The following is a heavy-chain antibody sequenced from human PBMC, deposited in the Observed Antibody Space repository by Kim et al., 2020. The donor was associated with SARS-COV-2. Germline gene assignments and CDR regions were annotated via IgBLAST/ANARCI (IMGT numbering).Heavy chain of an antibody. Sequence: ASVKVSCKTSGHTFTRDSIHWVRQAPGQRLEWMGGIDCGNGNTIYSQKFQGRVTFTTDTSASTAYMELSSLRSEDSAVNYCLGGYYFDYCGQGTLVTVFS. CDR1: GHTFTRDS. V-gene: IGHV1-3*01. D-gene: IGHD2-15*01. CDR2: IDCGNGNT. CDR3: LGGYYFDY. J-gene: IGHJ4*02.